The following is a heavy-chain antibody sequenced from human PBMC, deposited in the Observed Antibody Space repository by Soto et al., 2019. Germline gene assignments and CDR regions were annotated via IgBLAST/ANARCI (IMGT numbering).Heavy chain of an antibody. D-gene: IGHD2-15*01. CDR1: GGSMRTYY. V-gene: IGHV4-59*01. Sequence: PSETLSLTCTVSGGSMRTYYWSWIRQAPGKGLEWIGYIYHSGITNYNPSLKSRVTISVDTSRNEFSLNLISVTAADTAVYYCARDRSGGPLPGLDYWGQGTLVTVSS. CDR3: ARDRSGGPLPGLDY. CDR2: IYHSGIT. J-gene: IGHJ4*02.